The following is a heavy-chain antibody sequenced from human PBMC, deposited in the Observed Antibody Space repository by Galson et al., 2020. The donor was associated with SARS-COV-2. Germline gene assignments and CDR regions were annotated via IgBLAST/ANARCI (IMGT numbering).Heavy chain of an antibody. CDR3: AKDWALYQQAFDY. CDR1: GFTFSAYA. D-gene: IGHD2-8*01. J-gene: IGHJ4*02. CDR2: MYGTGGRT. Sequence: SCAASGFTFSAYAMSWVRQAPGKGLEWVAHMYGTGGRTNYADSVKGRFTISRDNSRNTLYLQMNSLRPDDTAVYYCAKDWALYQQAFDYWGQGTLVTVSS. V-gene: IGHV3-23*01.